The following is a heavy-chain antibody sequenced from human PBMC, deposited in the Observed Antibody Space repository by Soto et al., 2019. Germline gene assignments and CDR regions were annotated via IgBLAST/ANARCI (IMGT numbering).Heavy chain of an antibody. CDR3: VRDVELLNS. Sequence: EVQLVESGGGLVQPGGSLRLSCAASGFTVSSNYMSWVRQAPGKGLEWVSVIYSGDSTYYADSVRGRFTISRDNSKNTLYLQMNSLRAEDTAVYYCVRDVELLNSWGQGTLVTVSS. CDR2: IYSGDST. J-gene: IGHJ5*02. V-gene: IGHV3-66*01. D-gene: IGHD3-10*01. CDR1: GFTVSSNY.